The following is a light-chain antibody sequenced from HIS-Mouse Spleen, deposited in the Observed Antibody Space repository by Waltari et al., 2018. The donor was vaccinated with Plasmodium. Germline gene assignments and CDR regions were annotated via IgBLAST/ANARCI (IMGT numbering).Light chain of an antibody. Sequence: SRRDNPRVSTSHLHWDQHKPRQGPRLLIYGASSRATGIPDRISGSGSETDFNLTFSRLGPEDFAVFCCQQYGSALYTFGQGTKLAIK. CDR3: QQYGSALYT. J-gene: IGKJ2*01. CDR1: PRVSTSH. CDR2: GAS. V-gene: IGKV3-20*01.